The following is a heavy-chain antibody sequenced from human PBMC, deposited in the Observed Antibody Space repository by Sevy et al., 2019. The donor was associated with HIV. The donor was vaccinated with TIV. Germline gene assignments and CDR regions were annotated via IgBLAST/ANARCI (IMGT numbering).Heavy chain of an antibody. J-gene: IGHJ5*02. D-gene: IGHD2-2*01. Sequence: SKTLSLTCAVHDGSFSGYYWNWIRQLPGKGLEWIGEINESGITYYNPSLKSRVTISVDTSKKQFSLKLNSVTAADTALYFCARSPPVVVVPGAPSWFDPWGQGTLVTVSS. CDR3: ARSPPVVVVPGAPSWFDP. V-gene: IGHV4-34*01. CDR2: INESGIT. CDR1: DGSFSGYY.